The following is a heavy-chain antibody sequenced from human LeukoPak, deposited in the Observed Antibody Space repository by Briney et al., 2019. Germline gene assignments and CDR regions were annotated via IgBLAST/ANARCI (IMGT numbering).Heavy chain of an antibody. J-gene: IGHJ5*02. CDR2: IYHSGST. CDR1: GFTFSSYS. D-gene: IGHD2-15*01. CDR3: ARDPRYCSGGSCYSELNWFDP. V-gene: IGHV4-38-2*02. Sequence: GSLRLSCAASGFTFSSYSMNWVRQAPGKGLEWIGSIYHSGSTYYNPSLKSRVTISVDTSKNQFSLKLSSVTAADTAVYYCARDPRYCSGGSCYSELNWFDPWGQGTLVTVSS.